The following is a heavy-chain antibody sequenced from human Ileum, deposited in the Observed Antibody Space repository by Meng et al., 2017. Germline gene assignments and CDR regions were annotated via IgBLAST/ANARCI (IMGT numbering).Heavy chain of an antibody. Sequence: EVQLLESGGGFVQPGGSLILPCTASGFTFSSYGMSWVRQAPGKGLEWVSGLSGNSNTYYAESVMGRFAISRDNSKNTLYLQMNSLKAEDTAVYYCARGIGTHGRYYSDYWGQGTLVTVSS. CDR2: LSGNSNT. D-gene: IGHD3-9*01. CDR3: ARGIGTHGRYYSDY. CDR1: GFTFSSYG. J-gene: IGHJ4*02. V-gene: IGHV3-23*03.